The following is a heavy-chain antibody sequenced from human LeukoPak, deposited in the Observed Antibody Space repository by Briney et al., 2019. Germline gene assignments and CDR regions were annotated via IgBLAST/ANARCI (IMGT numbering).Heavy chain of an antibody. CDR1: GGTFSSYA. V-gene: IGHV1-69*04. CDR3: ANRIAAADWRYGMDV. D-gene: IGHD6-13*01. J-gene: IGHJ6*02. Sequence: SVKVSCKASGGTFSSYAISWVRQAPGQGLEWMRRIIPILGIANYAQKFQGRVTITADKSTSTAYMELSSLRSEDTAVYYCANRIAAADWRYGMDVWGQGTTVTVSS. CDR2: IIPILGIA.